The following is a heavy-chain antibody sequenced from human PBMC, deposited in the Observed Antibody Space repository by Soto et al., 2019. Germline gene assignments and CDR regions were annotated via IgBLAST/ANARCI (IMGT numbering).Heavy chain of an antibody. D-gene: IGHD2-15*01. CDR2: IRGFSPYT. Sequence: GSLRLSCISSGLTFRTYTMNWVRQATGKGLEWVSGIRGFSPYTFYAESVKGRFTISRDNAKNSLYLQINSLRAEDTAVYYCARDRGYDAHDYYYNAMDVWGQGTTVTGSS. CDR3: ARDRGYDAHDYYYNAMDV. J-gene: IGHJ6*02. V-gene: IGHV3-21*01. CDR1: GLTFRTYT.